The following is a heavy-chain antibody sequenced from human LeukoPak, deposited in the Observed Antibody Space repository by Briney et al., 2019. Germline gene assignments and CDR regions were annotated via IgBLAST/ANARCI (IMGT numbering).Heavy chain of an antibody. CDR1: GGSFSDYY. J-gene: IGHJ3*02. Sequence: SETLSLTCSVSGGSFSDYYWNWIRQSPGKGLEWIGYIYPSGSTDYNPSLKSRVTMSTDTSKNQISLKLTSVTAADTAVYFCARQATLLAGRLEAGGFDIWGRGTMATVSS. CDR3: ARQATLLAGRLEAGGFDI. D-gene: IGHD3-3*01. CDR2: IYPSGST. V-gene: IGHV4-59*08.